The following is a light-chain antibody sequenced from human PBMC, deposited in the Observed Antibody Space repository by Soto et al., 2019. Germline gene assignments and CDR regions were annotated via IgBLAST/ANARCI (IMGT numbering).Light chain of an antibody. CDR2: KAS. Sequence: DIQMTQSPSTLSGSVGHRVTITCGASQTISSWLAWYQQKPGKAPKLLIYKASTLKSGVPSRFSGSGSGTEFTLTISSLKTDDFATYDCQHYNSYSEAFGQGTKVDI. CDR1: QTISSW. J-gene: IGKJ1*01. V-gene: IGKV1-5*03. CDR3: QHYNSYSEA.